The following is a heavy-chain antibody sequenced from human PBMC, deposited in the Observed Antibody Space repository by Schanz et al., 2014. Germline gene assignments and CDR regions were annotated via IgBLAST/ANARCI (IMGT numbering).Heavy chain of an antibody. Sequence: VQLVESGGTLVKPGRSLRLSCAASGFTFSSYGMSWVCQAPGKGLEWVSGISSSGSTYYADSVKGRFTISRDNSKNKLYLQMNSLRAEDTAVYYCAKDIAPLAARPGYGMDVWGQGTTVTVSS. CDR2: ISSSGST. J-gene: IGHJ6*02. D-gene: IGHD6-13*01. V-gene: IGHV3-23*04. CDR3: AKDIAPLAARPGYGMDV. CDR1: GFTFSSYG.